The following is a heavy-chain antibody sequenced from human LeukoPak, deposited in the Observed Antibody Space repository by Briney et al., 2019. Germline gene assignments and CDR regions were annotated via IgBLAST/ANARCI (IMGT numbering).Heavy chain of an antibody. CDR3: ARHLEQLVAFDY. CDR1: GGSISSYY. D-gene: IGHD6-6*01. CDR2: IYTSGST. V-gene: IGHV4-4*09. Sequence: SETLSLTCTVSGGSISSYYWSWIRQPPGKGLEWIGYIYTSGSTNYNPSLKSRVTISVDTSKNQFSLKLSSMTAADTAVYYCARHLEQLVAFDYWGQGTLVTVSS. J-gene: IGHJ4*02.